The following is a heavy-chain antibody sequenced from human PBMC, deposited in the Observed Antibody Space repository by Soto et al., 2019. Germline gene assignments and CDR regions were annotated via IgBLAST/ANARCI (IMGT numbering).Heavy chain of an antibody. J-gene: IGHJ4*02. V-gene: IGHV1-69*13. D-gene: IGHD3-10*01. CDR1: GGTFSSYA. Sequence: GASVKVSCKASGGTFSSYAISWVRQAPGQGLEWMGGIIPIFGTANYAQKFQGRVTITADESTSTAYMELSSLRSEDTAVYYCATNPYFYGSGSQTYYLAYWGKGTLVTVSS. CDR2: IIPIFGTA. CDR3: ATNPYFYGSGSQTYYLAY.